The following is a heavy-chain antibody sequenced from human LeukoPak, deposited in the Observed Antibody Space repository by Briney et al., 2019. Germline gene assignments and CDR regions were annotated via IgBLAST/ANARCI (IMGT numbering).Heavy chain of an antibody. V-gene: IGHV4-4*09. J-gene: IGHJ6*03. Sequence: SETLSLTCTVSGSSIGTYSWSWIRQPPGKGLEWVGYIYTTGSTHYNPSLKSRVTISVDTSKNQFSLKLSSVTAADTAVYYCARLSSGSFPRETYYYYMDVWGKGTTVTVSS. CDR3: ARLSSGSFPRETYYYYMDV. CDR2: IYTTGST. D-gene: IGHD1-26*01. CDR1: GSSIGTYS.